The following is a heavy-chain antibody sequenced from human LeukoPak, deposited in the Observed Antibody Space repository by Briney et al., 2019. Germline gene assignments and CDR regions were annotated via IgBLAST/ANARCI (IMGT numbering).Heavy chain of an antibody. CDR1: GGSISSGSYY. D-gene: IGHD3-9*01. Sequence: SETLSLTCIVSGGSISSGSYYWNWLRQPAGKGLEWIGHIYTSGSTSYKPSLQSRVTISVDASKNQFSLTLTSVTAADTAVYYCARAGSSVDWYGTIDHWGQGTLVTVSS. J-gene: IGHJ4*02. CDR2: IYTSGST. V-gene: IGHV4-61*09. CDR3: ARAGSSVDWYGTIDH.